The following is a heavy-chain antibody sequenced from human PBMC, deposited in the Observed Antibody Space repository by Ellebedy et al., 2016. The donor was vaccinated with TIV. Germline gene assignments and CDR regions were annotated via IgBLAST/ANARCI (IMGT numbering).Heavy chain of an antibody. V-gene: IGHV3-23*01. CDR2: FGLSADTA. D-gene: IGHD1-14*01. CDR3: ARGRSGTYIHHAFDD. J-gene: IGHJ4*02. Sequence: PGGSLRLSCAASGFTFSSYAMSWVRQAPGKGLEWVSGFGLSADTAYYADSVNGRFTVSRDNSANTLYLQMNSLRVEDTAIYYCARGRSGTYIHHAFDDWGQGTLVTVSS. CDR1: GFTFSSYA.